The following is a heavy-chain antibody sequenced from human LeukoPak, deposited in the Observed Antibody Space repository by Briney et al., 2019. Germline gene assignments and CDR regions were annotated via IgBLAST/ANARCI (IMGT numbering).Heavy chain of an antibody. CDR2: MSYSGTS. CDR1: GGSIKTYC. CDR3: AAGSRPYYFYYMAV. V-gene: IGHV4-59*08. Sequence: PSETLSLTCTVSGGSIKTYCWSWSRQSPGKGLEWIGSMSYSGTSNYIPSLKSRVSMTIDISKNQFSLKLTSVTAADTALYFCAAGSRPYYFYYMAVWGTGTTVTVSS. J-gene: IGHJ6*03.